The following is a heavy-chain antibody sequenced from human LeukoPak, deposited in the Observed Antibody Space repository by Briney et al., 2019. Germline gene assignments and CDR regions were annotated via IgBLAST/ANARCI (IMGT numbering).Heavy chain of an antibody. CDR2: INHSGST. CDR1: GGSFSDYY. CDR3: ARSAAMGARKGFDP. V-gene: IGHV4-34*01. J-gene: IGHJ5*02. D-gene: IGHD6-25*01. Sequence: SETLSLTCAVYGGSFSDYYWSWIRRPPGKGLEWIGEINHSGSTNYNPSLKSRVTISVDTSKNQFSLKLSSVTAADTAVYYCARSAAMGARKGFDPWGQGTLVTVSS.